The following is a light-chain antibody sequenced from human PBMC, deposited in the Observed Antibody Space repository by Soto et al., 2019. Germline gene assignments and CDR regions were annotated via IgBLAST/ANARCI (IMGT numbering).Light chain of an antibody. CDR3: VAWDDTLDAQV. V-gene: IGLV2-8*01. Sequence: QSVLTQPPSASGSPGQSVTISCTGTTSDIADYNYVSWYQQHPGKAPKLIIYEVTKRPSGVPDRFSGSKSGNTASLTVSGLQPEDEADYYCVAWDDTLDAQVFGGGTKLTVL. CDR1: TSDIADYNY. CDR2: EVT. J-gene: IGLJ3*02.